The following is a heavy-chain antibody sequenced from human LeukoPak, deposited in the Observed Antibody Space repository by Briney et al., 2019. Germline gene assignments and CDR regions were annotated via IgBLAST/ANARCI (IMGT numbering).Heavy chain of an antibody. CDR2: ISSSGSTI. J-gene: IGHJ6*02. V-gene: IGHV3-48*03. CDR3: ARLRGWTYGMDV. D-gene: IGHD6-19*01. Sequence: GGSLRLSYAASGFTFSSYEMNWVRQAPGKGLEWVSYISSSGSTIYYADSVKGRFTISRDNAKNSLYLQMNSLRAEDTAVYYCARLRGWTYGMDVWGQGTTVTVSS. CDR1: GFTFSSYE.